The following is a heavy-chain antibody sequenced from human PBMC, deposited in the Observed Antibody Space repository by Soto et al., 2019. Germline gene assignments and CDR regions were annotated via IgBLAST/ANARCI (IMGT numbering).Heavy chain of an antibody. Sequence: ASVKVSCKAYGYTFTSYGISWVRQAPGQGLEWMGWINGYNGNTDYPQKVQGRVTMTTDTSTSTAYMELRSLRSDDTAVYYCARSIVVVTALDYWGQGTLVTVSS. J-gene: IGHJ4*02. V-gene: IGHV1-18*01. CDR2: INGYNGNT. D-gene: IGHD2-21*02. CDR3: ARSIVVVTALDY. CDR1: GYTFTSYG.